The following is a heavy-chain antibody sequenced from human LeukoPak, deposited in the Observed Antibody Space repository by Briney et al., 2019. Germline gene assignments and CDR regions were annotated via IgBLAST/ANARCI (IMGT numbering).Heavy chain of an antibody. J-gene: IGHJ4*02. CDR2: ISGYNGNT. CDR3: ARDSEGIVVVPAAMDLDY. Sequence: ASVKVSCKPSGYSFTSYGISSVRQAPGHGLEWMGWISGYNGNTNYTQKLQGRVTMTTDTSKSTAYMELRSLRSDDTAVYYCARDSEGIVVVPAAMDLDYWGQGTLVTVSS. D-gene: IGHD2-2*01. CDR1: GYSFTSYG. V-gene: IGHV1-18*01.